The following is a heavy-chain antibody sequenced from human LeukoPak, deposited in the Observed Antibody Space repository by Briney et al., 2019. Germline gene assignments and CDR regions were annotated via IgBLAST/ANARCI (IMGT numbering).Heavy chain of an antibody. CDR2: IGTADDT. V-gene: IGHV3-13*01. J-gene: IGHJ4*02. CDR3: VRGHHDSSGFYYDY. Sequence: GGSLRLSCAASGFTFRSYDMYWVRQVTGKRLEWVSGIGTADDTYYLDSVKGRFTIARENAKNSLYLQMNSLRAGDTAMYYCVRGHHDSSGFYYDYWGQGTLVTVSS. CDR1: GFTFRSYD. D-gene: IGHD3-22*01.